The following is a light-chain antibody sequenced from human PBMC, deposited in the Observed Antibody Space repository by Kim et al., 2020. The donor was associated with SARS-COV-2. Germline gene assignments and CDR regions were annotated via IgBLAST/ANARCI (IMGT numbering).Light chain of an antibody. V-gene: IGLV3-1*01. J-gene: IGLJ1*01. Sequence: SYELTQPPSVSVSPGQTASLTCSGDELGDKYTCWYQQKPGQSPVLVIYQDDKRPSGIPERFSGSNSGNAATLTISGTQAMDEADYYCQAWDSSTVVFGTGTKVTVL. CDR1: ELGDKY. CDR3: QAWDSSTVV. CDR2: QDD.